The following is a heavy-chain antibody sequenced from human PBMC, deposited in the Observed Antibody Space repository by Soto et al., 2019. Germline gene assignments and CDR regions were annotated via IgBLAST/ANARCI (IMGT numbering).Heavy chain of an antibody. Sequence: QVQLQESGPGLVKPSETLSLTCSVSDGSISGLYWTWVRHPPGRGLEWIGWIYSSGTTNYNPSLTSRVTISVDTSNNQFSLKLSSVTAADTAIYYCARLRKHYFMDAWGKGTTVTVSS. J-gene: IGHJ6*03. V-gene: IGHV4-59*08. CDR2: IYSSGTT. CDR1: DGSISGLY. CDR3: ARLRKHYFMDA. D-gene: IGHD3-3*01.